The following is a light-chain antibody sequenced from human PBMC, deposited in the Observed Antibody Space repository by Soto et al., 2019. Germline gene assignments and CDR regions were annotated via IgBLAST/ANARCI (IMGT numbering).Light chain of an antibody. V-gene: IGKV1-39*01. CDR1: QTISVD. J-gene: IGKJ5*01. CDR3: QQSHATPT. Sequence: DIRMTQSPSSLSASIGDRVTITCRASQTISVDLNWYQQKPGRVPTLLISAASTLHIGVPSRFVGSGSGTDFTLTISGLQPEDFATYYCQQSHATPTFGQGKRLEIK. CDR2: AAS.